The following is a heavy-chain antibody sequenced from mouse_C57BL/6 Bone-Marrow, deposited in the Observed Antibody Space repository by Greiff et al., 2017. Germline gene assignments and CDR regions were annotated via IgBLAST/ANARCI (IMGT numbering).Heavy chain of an antibody. J-gene: IGHJ2*01. D-gene: IGHD2-3*01. CDR2: IYPRSGNT. CDR3: ANDGYYAYYFDY. Sequence: VQLQQSGAELARPGASVKLSCKASGYTFTSYGISWVKQRTGQGLEWIGEIYPRSGNTYYNEKFKGKATLTADKSSSTAYMELRSLTSEDSAVYYCANDGYYAYYFDYWGQGTTLTVSS. CDR1: GYTFTSYG. V-gene: IGHV1-81*01.